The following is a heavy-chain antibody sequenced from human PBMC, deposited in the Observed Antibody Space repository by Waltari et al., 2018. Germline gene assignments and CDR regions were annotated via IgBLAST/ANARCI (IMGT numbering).Heavy chain of an antibody. CDR2: VSSGSSYI. CDR1: GFTFSSYT. Sequence: EVQLVGSGGGLVKPGGSLRLSCAASGFTFSSYTMNWVRQAPGKGLEKVSSVSSGSSYIYYADSVKGRFIISRDNAKNSLYLQMNSLRAEDTAVYYCAREWGVMVGTAAFYFDYWGQGTLVTVSS. D-gene: IGHD2-15*01. V-gene: IGHV3-21*02. CDR3: AREWGVMVGTAAFYFDY. J-gene: IGHJ4*02.